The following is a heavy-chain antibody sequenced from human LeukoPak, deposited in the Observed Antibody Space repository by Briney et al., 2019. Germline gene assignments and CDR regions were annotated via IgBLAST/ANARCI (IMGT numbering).Heavy chain of an antibody. CDR2: MNPNSGNT. CDR3: ARNPGYSSGWYFWFDP. J-gene: IGHJ5*02. V-gene: IGHV1-8*01. Sequence: ASVKVSCKASGYTFTSYDINWVRQATGQGLEWMGWMNPNSGNTGYAQKFQGRVTMTRDTSISTAYMELSRLRSDDTAVYYCARNPGYSSGWYFWFDPWGQGTLVTVSS. CDR1: GYTFTSYD. D-gene: IGHD6-19*01.